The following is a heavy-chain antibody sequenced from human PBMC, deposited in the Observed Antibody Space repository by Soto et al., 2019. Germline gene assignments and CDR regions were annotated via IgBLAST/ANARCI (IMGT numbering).Heavy chain of an antibody. J-gene: IGHJ4*02. Sequence: SETLSLTCTVSGGSISSYYWSWIRQPPGKGLEWIGYIYYSGSTNYNPSLKSRVTISVDTSKNQFSLKLSSVTAADTAVYYCARENHYDSSGRLDYWGQGTLVTVS. V-gene: IGHV4-59*01. CDR1: GGSISSYY. CDR2: IYYSGST. CDR3: ARENHYDSSGRLDY. D-gene: IGHD3-22*01.